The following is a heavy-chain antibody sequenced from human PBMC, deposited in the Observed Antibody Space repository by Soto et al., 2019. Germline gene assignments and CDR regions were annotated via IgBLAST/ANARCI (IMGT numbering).Heavy chain of an antibody. CDR1: GYSFTSYW. V-gene: IGHV5-51*01. D-gene: IGHD1-1*01. Sequence: GESLKISCKGSGYSFTSYWIGWVRQMPGKGLEWMGIIYPGDSDTRYSPSFQGQVTISADKSISTAYLQWSSLKASDAAMYYCARLAPTSYYYYGMDVWGQGTTVTVSS. J-gene: IGHJ6*02. CDR2: IYPGDSDT. CDR3: ARLAPTSYYYYGMDV.